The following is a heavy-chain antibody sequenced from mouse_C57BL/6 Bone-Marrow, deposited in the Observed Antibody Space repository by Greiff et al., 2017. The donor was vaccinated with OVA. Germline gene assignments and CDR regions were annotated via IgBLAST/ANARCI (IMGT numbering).Heavy chain of an antibody. CDR1: GFTFSSYG. CDR3: ARHWDVYFDY. CDR2: ISSGGSYT. D-gene: IGHD4-1*01. J-gene: IGHJ2*01. V-gene: IGHV5-6*01. Sequence: EVQLQESGGDLVKPGGSLKLSCAASGFTFSSYGMSWVRQTPDKRLEWVATISSGGSYTYYPDSVKGRFTISRDNAKNTLYLQMSSLKSEDTAMYYCARHWDVYFDYWGQGTTLTVSS.